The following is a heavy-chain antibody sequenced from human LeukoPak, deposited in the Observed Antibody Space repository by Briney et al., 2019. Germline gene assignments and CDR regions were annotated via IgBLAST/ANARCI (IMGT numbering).Heavy chain of an antibody. CDR3: AKWGDYDVLTDYYVSDY. CDR2: ITGGGSGI. D-gene: IGHD3-9*01. Sequence: PGASLRLSCAASGFTFSNYAMSWVRQAPGKGLEWVPAITGGGSGIYYADSMKSRFTISRDNSKNTLYLQINSLRAEDTAVYYCAKWGDYDVLTDYYVSDYWGQGTLVTVSS. V-gene: IGHV3-23*01. CDR1: GFTFSNYA. J-gene: IGHJ4*02.